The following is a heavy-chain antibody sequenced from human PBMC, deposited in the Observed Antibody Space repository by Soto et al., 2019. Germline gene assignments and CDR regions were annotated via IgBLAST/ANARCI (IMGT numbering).Heavy chain of an antibody. Sequence: SETLSLTCTVSGGSISTYYWSWIRQPAGKGLEWIGRIDTSGNTNYNPSLKSRVTMSVDTSKKQFSLKLTSVTAADTAVYYCARYSSNWFQTEGMDVWGQGTPVTVSS. CDR3: ARYSSNWFQTEGMDV. J-gene: IGHJ6*02. CDR2: IDTSGNT. CDR1: GGSISTYY. V-gene: IGHV4-4*07. D-gene: IGHD6-13*01.